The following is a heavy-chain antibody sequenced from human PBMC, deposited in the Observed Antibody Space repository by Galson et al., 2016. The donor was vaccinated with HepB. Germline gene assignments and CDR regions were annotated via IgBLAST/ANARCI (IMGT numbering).Heavy chain of an antibody. CDR1: GYSISNGYF. CDR3: AKHGLYDSSYFDY. V-gene: IGHV4-38-2*01. J-gene: IGHJ4*02. D-gene: IGHD3-22*01. CDR2: MYHSGAT. Sequence: SETLSLTCAVSGYSISNGYFWGWIRQPPGKGLEWIGSMYHSGATFYNPSLESRVTISLGTSKIQFSLKLRSVTAADTAVYYCAKHGLYDSSYFDYWGQGTLVTVSS.